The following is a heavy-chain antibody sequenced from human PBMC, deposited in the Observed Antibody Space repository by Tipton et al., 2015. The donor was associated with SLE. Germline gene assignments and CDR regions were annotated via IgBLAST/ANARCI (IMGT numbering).Heavy chain of an antibody. Sequence: SLRLSCAASGFTFSSYAMSWVRQAPGKGLEWVANIKQDGSEKYYVDSVKGRFTISRDNAKNSLYLQMNSLRAEDTAVYYCARAGVFYYYGMDVWGQGTTVTVSS. V-gene: IGHV3-7*01. CDR2: IKQDGSEK. D-gene: IGHD3-10*01. J-gene: IGHJ6*02. CDR1: GFTFSSYA. CDR3: ARAGVFYYYGMDV.